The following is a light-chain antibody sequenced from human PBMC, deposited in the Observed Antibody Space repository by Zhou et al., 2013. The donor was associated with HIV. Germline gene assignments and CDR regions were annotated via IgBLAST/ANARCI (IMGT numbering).Light chain of an antibody. CDR1: QSVGGN. CDR2: HAS. CDR3: QHHGPSLWT. J-gene: IGKJ1*01. Sequence: EIVMTQSPVTLSVSPGERVTLSCRASQSVGGNLAWYQQKAGQAPRLLIYHASTRATGIPARFSGSGSGTDFILTITTVEPEDSAVYYCQHHGPSLWTFGQGTKVEIK. V-gene: IGKV3-15*01.